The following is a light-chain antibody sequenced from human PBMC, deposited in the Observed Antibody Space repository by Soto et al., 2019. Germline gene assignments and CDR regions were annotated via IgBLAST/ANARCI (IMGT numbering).Light chain of an antibody. J-gene: IGKJ4*02. CDR2: AAS. CDR3: QEYKSAPLT. V-gene: IGKV1-27*01. CDR1: QGINKY. Sequence: DIQMTQSPSSLSASVGDRVAITCRASQGINKYLAWYQQKPGKGPKLLIYAASTLQSGVPSRFSGSGSGTDFTLTISSLQHEDVATYYCQEYKSAPLTFGGGTKADIK.